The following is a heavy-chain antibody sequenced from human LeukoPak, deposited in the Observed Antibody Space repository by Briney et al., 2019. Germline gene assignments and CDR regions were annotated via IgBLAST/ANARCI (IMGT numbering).Heavy chain of an antibody. Sequence: SETLSLTCTVSGGSISSYYWSWIRQPPGKGLEWIGYIYYSGSTNYNPFLKSRVTMSADTSKNQFSLNLNSVTAADTAVYYCARVEFGGSDRNWFDPWGQGTLVTVSS. V-gene: IGHV4-59*01. CDR2: IYYSGST. D-gene: IGHD3-10*01. J-gene: IGHJ5*02. CDR3: ARVEFGGSDRNWFDP. CDR1: GGSISSYY.